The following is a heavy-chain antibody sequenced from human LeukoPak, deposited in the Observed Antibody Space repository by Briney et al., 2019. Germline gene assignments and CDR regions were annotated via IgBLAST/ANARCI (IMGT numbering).Heavy chain of an antibody. CDR2: INHSGST. J-gene: IGHJ4*02. D-gene: IGHD2-2*01. Sequence: SETLSLTCAVYGGSFSGYYWSWIRQPPGKGLEWIGEINHSGSTNYNPSLKSRVTISVDTSKNQFSLKLSSVTAADTAVYYCARGLTNCSSTSCYEDYYYDSSDYWGQGTLVTVSS. V-gene: IGHV4-34*01. CDR1: GGSFSGYY. CDR3: ARGLTNCSSTSCYEDYYYDSSDY.